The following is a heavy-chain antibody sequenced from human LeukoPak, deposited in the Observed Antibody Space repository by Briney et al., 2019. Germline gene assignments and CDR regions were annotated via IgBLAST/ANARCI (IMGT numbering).Heavy chain of an antibody. V-gene: IGHV1-69*05. Sequence: GASVKVSCKASGGTFSSYAISWVRQAPGQGLEWMGGTIPIFGTANYAQKFQGRVTITTDESTSTAYMELSSLRSEDTAVYYCASNGGYCSSTSCSSYYYYYMDVWGKGTTVTVSS. CDR3: ASNGGYCSSTSCSSYYYYYMDV. J-gene: IGHJ6*03. D-gene: IGHD2-2*01. CDR1: GGTFSSYA. CDR2: TIPIFGTA.